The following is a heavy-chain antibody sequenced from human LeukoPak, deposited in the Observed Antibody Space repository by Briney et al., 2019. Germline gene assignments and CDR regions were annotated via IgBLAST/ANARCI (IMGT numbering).Heavy chain of an antibody. Sequence: ASVKVSCKASGYTFTGYYMHWVRQAPGQGLEWMGWINPNSGGTNYAQKFQGRVTMTRDTSISTAYMELSRLRSDDTAVYYCARELITDRQGYYFDYWAQGTLVTVSS. CDR2: INPNSGGT. CDR3: ARELITDRQGYYFDY. J-gene: IGHJ4*02. V-gene: IGHV1-2*02. D-gene: IGHD1-14*01. CDR1: GYTFTGYY.